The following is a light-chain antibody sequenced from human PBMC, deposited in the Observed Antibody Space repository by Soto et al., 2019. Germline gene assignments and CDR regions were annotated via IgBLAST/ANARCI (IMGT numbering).Light chain of an antibody. J-gene: IGKJ1*01. CDR3: QQSFSPLWT. CDR2: AAS. Sequence: DIQMTQSPSSLSASVGDRVTITCRASQSISNYFNWYQQKPGKAPKLLIYAASSMQSGVPSRFSGSGSETDFTLTISSLQPDDSATYYCQQSFSPLWTFGQGTKVEV. V-gene: IGKV1-39*01. CDR1: QSISNY.